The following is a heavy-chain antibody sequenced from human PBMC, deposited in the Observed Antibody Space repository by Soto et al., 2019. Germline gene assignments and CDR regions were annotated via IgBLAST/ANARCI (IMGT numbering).Heavy chain of an antibody. D-gene: IGHD1-1*01. J-gene: IGHJ5*02. V-gene: IGHV4-59*01. Sequence: SETLSLTCTVSGGSISSYYWSWIRQPPGKGLEWIGYIYYSGSTNYNPSLKSRVTISVDTSKNQFSLKLSSVTAADTAVYYCARGNWNGFDPWGQGTLVTVSS. CDR3: ARGNWNGFDP. CDR2: IYYSGST. CDR1: GGSISSYY.